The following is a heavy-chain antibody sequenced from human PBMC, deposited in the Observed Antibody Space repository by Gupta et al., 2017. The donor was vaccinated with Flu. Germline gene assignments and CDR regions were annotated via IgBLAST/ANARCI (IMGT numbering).Heavy chain of an antibody. D-gene: IGHD5-24*01. V-gene: IGHV4-34*01. CDR3: SRLALMMNGSQFDL. CDR1: GGSLRGYY. Sequence: QVQLHQWGAGLLKPSETLSLTCDVYGGSLRGYYWRWIRQSPGKGLEWIGEINQSGRPSYNPSRKSRATWSVDTSRNHLSLKLIYVKEEETALYYCSRLALMMNGSQFDLWAQGTPV. CDR2: INQSGRP. J-gene: IGHJ5*02.